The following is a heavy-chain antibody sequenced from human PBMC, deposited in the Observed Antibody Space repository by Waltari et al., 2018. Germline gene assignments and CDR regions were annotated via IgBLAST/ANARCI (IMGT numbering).Heavy chain of an antibody. D-gene: IGHD3-3*01. J-gene: IGHJ5*02. CDR2: IYTSGST. V-gene: IGHV4-61*02. CDR3: ARTRLEWIPLLRRHDWFDP. Sequence: QVQLQESGPGLVKPSQTLSLTCTVSGGSISSGSYYWSWIRQPAGKGLEWIGRIYTSGSTNYNPSLKSRVTISVDTSKNQFSLRLTSVTAADTAVYYCARTRLEWIPLLRRHDWFDPWGQGTLVTVSS. CDR1: GGSISSGSYY.